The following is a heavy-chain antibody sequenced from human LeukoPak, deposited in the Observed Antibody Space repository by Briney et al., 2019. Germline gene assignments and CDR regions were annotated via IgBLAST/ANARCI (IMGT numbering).Heavy chain of an antibody. CDR2: ISSSSSYI. J-gene: IGHJ4*02. V-gene: IGHV3-21*01. Sequence: GGSLRLSCAASGFTFSSYSMNWVRQAPGKGLEWVSSISSSSSYIYYADSVKGRFTISRDNAKNSLYLQTNSLRAEDTAVYYCARDSYYDSSGYYVPFYFDYWGQGTLVTVSS. CDR1: GFTFSSYS. D-gene: IGHD3-22*01. CDR3: ARDSYYDSSGYYVPFYFDY.